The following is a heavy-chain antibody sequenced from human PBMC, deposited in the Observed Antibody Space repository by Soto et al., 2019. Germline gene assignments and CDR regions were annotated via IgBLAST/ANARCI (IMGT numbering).Heavy chain of an antibody. Sequence: GVSLRLSCAASGFTFSSYGMHWVRQAPGKGLEWVAVIWYDGSNKYYADSVKGRFTISRDNSKNTLYLQMNSLRAEDTAVYYCARSHSYDYIWGSYLPYYFDYWGQGTLVTVSS. J-gene: IGHJ4*02. CDR2: IWYDGSNK. CDR3: ARSHSYDYIWGSYLPYYFDY. CDR1: GFTFSSYG. V-gene: IGHV3-33*01. D-gene: IGHD3-16*02.